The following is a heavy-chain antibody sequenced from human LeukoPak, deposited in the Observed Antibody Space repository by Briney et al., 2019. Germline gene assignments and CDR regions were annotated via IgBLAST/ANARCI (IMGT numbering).Heavy chain of an antibody. Sequence: PGGSLRLSCAASGFTFSSYGMHWVRQAPGKGLEWVAFIRYDGSNKYCADSVKGRFTISRDNAKNSLYLQMNSLRAEDTAVYYCARVIQNSGYIYYYYYMDVWGKGTTVTISS. CDR1: GFTFSSYG. J-gene: IGHJ6*03. V-gene: IGHV3-30*02. D-gene: IGHD5-18*01. CDR2: IRYDGSNK. CDR3: ARVIQNSGYIYYYYYMDV.